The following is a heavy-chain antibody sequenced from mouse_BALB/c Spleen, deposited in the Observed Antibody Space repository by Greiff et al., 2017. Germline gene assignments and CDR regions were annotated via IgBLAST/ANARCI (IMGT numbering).Heavy chain of an antibody. Sequence: VQLQQSGPGLVKPSQTVSLTCTVTGISITTGNYRWSWIRQFPGNKLEWIGYIYYSGTITYNPSLTSRTTITRGTSKNQFFLEMNSLTAEDTATYYCARENYGYYYAMDYWGQGTSVTVSS. CDR1: GISITTGNYR. CDR3: ARENYGYYYAMDY. J-gene: IGHJ4*01. V-gene: IGHV3-5*02. D-gene: IGHD2-2*01. CDR2: IYYSGTI.